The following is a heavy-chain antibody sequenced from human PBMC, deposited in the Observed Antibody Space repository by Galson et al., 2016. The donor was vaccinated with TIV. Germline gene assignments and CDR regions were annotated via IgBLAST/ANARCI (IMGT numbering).Heavy chain of an antibody. CDR3: TSVGRLRSDFDP. V-gene: IGHV1-2*02. J-gene: IGHJ5*02. CDR2: INPDSGGT. D-gene: IGHD3-16*01. Sequence: SVKVSCKASGYTFSKYYMRWVRQAPGQGLEWMGWINPDSGGTNYAQRLQGRVTMTRDTSISTAYMELSRLTSDDTAVYYCTSVGRLRSDFDPLGQGTLVTVSS. CDR1: GYTFSKYY.